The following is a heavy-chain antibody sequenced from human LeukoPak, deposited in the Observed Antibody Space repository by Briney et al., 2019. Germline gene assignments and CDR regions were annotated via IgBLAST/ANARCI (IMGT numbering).Heavy chain of an antibody. Sequence: GGSLRLSCAASGFTVSSNYMSWVRQAPGKGLECVSVIYSGGSTFYADSVKGRFTISRDNSKNTLYLQMNSLRAEDTAVYYCARDGVSYFDYWGQGTLVTVSS. CDR1: GFTVSSNY. D-gene: IGHD3-16*01. CDR3: ARDGVSYFDY. CDR2: IYSGGST. V-gene: IGHV3-53*01. J-gene: IGHJ4*02.